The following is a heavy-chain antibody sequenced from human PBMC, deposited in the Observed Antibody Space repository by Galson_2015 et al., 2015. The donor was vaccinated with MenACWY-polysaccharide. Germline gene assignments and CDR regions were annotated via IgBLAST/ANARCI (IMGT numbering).Heavy chain of an antibody. J-gene: IGHJ6*02. V-gene: IGHV3-7*01. CDR3: ARGHYGMDV. CDR2: IKKDGSEK. CDR1: GFTFSSYW. Sequence: SLRLSCAASGFTFSSYWMTWVRQAPGKGLEWVANIKKDGSEKYYVDSVKGRFTISRDNAKNSLYLQMHSPRAEDTAVYSCARGHYGMDVWGQGTTVTVSS.